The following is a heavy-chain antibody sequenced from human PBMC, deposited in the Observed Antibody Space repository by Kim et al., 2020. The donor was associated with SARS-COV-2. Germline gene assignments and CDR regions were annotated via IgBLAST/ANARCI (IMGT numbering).Heavy chain of an antibody. Sequence: GESLKISCKGSGYSFTSYWIGWVRQMPGKGLEWMGIIYPGDSDTRYSPSFQGQVTISADKSISTAYLQWSSLKASDTAMYYCASNEPHCSGGSCYSATADDAFDIWGQGTMVTVSS. J-gene: IGHJ3*02. D-gene: IGHD2-15*01. CDR3: ASNEPHCSGGSCYSATADDAFDI. CDR1: GYSFTSYW. CDR2: IYPGDSDT. V-gene: IGHV5-51*01.